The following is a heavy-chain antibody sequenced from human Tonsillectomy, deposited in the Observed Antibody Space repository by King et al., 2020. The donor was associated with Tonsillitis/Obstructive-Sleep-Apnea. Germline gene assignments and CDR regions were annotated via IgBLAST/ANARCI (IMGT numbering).Heavy chain of an antibody. CDR3: AKDNYSSHGGFDY. V-gene: IGHV3-9*01. CDR1: GFTFEDYA. D-gene: IGHD4-11*01. Sequence: VQLVESGGGLVQPGRSLRLSCTASGFTFEDYAMHWVRQAPGKGLEWVSSLSWNSGSVDYADSVKGRFSISRDNAKNSLYLQMDRLRVEDTAFYYCAKDNYSSHGGFDYWGPGTLVTVSS. CDR2: LSWNSGSV. J-gene: IGHJ4*02.